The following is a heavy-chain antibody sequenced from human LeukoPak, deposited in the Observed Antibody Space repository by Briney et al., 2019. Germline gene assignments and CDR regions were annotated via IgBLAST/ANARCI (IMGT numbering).Heavy chain of an antibody. CDR3: ARGEKPYDY. D-gene: IGHD1-26*01. CDR1: GYTFTYYV. Sequence: ASVKVSCKTSGYTFTYYVISWVRQAPGQGLKWMGWINVYNGNTIDAQKFQGRVTMTTDTSTSTAYMELRSLRYDDTAVYYCARGEKPYDYWGQGTLVSVSS. J-gene: IGHJ4*02. V-gene: IGHV1-18*01. CDR2: INVYNGNT.